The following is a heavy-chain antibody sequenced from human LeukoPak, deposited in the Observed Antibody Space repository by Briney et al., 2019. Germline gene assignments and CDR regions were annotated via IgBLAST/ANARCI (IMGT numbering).Heavy chain of an antibody. Sequence: KPSDTLSLTCTVSGGSISSYYWSWIRQPPGKGLEWIGYIYYSGSTNYNPSLKSRVTISIDTSKNEFSLKLSSVTAADTAVYYCASRRVGAFDYWGQGTLVTVSS. D-gene: IGHD1-26*01. CDR3: ASRRVGAFDY. CDR2: IYYSGST. V-gene: IGHV4-59*08. J-gene: IGHJ4*02. CDR1: GGSISSYY.